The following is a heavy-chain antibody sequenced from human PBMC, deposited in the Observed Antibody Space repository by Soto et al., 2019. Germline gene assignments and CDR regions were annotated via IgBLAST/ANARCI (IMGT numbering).Heavy chain of an antibody. CDR1: DESFNSDKYY. D-gene: IGHD1-1*01. Sequence: PSETLSLTCAVYDESFNSDKYYRGWLRPPPGKGLEWIGSIYYRGNAYYNPSLQTRVTISLDKSKSQFSLKLNSVTAADSAVYLGASLEARAATPYYFDCWGQGALVT. V-gene: IGHV4-39*01. CDR2: IYYRGNA. CDR3: ASLEARAATPYYFDC. J-gene: IGHJ4*02.